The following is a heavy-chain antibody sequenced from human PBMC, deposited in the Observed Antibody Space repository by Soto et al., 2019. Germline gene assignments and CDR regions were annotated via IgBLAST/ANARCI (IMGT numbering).Heavy chain of an antibody. V-gene: IGHV1-69*08. CDR2: IIPILGIA. J-gene: IGHJ4*02. D-gene: IGHD3-10*01. Sequence: QVQRVQSGAEVKKPGSSVKVSCKASGGTFSSYTISWVRQAPGQGLEWMGRIIPILGIANYAQKFQGRVTITADKATSTAYMELSSLRSEDTAVYYCARERGDGYNNYWGQGTLVTVSS. CDR1: GGTFSSYT. CDR3: ARERGDGYNNY.